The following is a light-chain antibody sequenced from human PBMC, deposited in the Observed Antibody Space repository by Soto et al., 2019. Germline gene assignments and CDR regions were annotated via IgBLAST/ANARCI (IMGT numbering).Light chain of an antibody. V-gene: IGKV3-20*01. CDR3: QQYGVSPWM. CDR2: GAS. J-gene: IGKJ1*01. CDR1: QSVSSSY. Sequence: EIVLTHSPGTLSLSPGERATLSCRASQSVSSSYLAWYQQRPGQAPRLLIYGASSRATDIPDRFSGSGSGTDFTLTISRLEPKNFAVYYCQQYGVSPWMFGQGTKGDTK.